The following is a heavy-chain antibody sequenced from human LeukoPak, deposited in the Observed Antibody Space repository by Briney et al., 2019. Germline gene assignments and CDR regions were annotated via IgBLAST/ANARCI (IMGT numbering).Heavy chain of an antibody. Sequence: PSETLSLTCTVSGSSISSYYCSWSRQPPGPGLEWIGYIYYSGSTNYNPSPMSRVTISLDTSKTQFSLKLSSVTAADTAVYYCARGSGWYLYWGQGTLVTVSS. J-gene: IGHJ4*02. CDR2: IYYSGST. D-gene: IGHD6-19*01. V-gene: IGHV4-59*12. CDR1: GSSISSYY. CDR3: ARGSGWYLY.